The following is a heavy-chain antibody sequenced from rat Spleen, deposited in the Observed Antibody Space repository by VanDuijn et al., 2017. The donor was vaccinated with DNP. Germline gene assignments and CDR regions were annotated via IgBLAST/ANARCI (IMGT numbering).Heavy chain of an antibody. V-gene: IGHV3-3*01. CDR2: IDSAGST. CDR1: GYSITSVYR. J-gene: IGHJ3*01. CDR3: ARGTYGFAY. Sequence: EVQLQESGPGLVTPSQSLSLTCSVTGYSITSVYRWNWIRKFPGNKLEWMAYIDSAGSTNYNPSLRSRISITRDTSKNQFFLQVNSVTTEDTATYYCARGTYGFAYWGQGTLVTVSS. D-gene: IGHD2-1*01.